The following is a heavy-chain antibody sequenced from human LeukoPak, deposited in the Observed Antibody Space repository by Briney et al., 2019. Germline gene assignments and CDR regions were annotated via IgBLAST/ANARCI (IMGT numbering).Heavy chain of an antibody. CDR1: GFTFSSYG. D-gene: IGHD2-15*01. V-gene: IGHV3-30*18. Sequence: GRSLRLSCAASGFTFSSYGMHCVREAPDKGLEWVAVISYDGSNKYYADSVKGRFTISRDNSKNTLYLQMNSLRAEDTAVYYCAKDDRVVRHLPDFDYWGQGTLVTVSS. CDR2: ISYDGSNK. J-gene: IGHJ4*02. CDR3: AKDDRVVRHLPDFDY.